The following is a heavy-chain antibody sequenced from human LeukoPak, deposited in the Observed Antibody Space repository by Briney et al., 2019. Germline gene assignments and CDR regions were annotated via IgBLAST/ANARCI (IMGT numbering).Heavy chain of an antibody. J-gene: IGHJ4*02. D-gene: IGHD6-13*01. CDR1: GFTFSGYS. V-gene: IGHV3-48*01. CDR3: ARDTSYSSSWYQSDY. CDR2: ISSSSSTI. Sequence: GGSLRLSCAASGFTFSGYSMNWVRQAPGKGLEWVSYISSSSSTIYYADSVKGRFTISRDNAKNSLYLQMNSLRAEDTAVYYCARDTSYSSSWYQSDYWGQGTLVTVSS.